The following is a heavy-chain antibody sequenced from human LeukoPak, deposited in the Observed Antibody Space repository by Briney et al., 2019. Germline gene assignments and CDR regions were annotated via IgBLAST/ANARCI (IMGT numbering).Heavy chain of an antibody. V-gene: IGHV3-23*01. Sequence: GGSLRLSCAASGFTFSSYAMSWVRQAPGKGLEWVAGISGTGGSTHYADSVKGRFTISRDNSKNTVYLQMRNLRVEHTAVYYCATFLAVIAARDSLYFQHWGQGTLVSVSS. CDR2: ISGTGGST. D-gene: IGHD6-6*01. CDR1: GFTFSSYA. J-gene: IGHJ1*01. CDR3: ATFLAVIAARDSLYFQH.